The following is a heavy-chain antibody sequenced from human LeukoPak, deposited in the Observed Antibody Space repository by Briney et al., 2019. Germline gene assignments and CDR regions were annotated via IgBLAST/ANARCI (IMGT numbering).Heavy chain of an antibody. J-gene: IGHJ6*02. CDR2: ISWNSGSI. CDR3: AKAHGYYYYGMDV. Sequence: PGRSLRLSCAASGFTFDDYAMHWVRQAPGKGLEWVSGISWNSGSIGYADSVKGRFTISRDNAKNSLYLQMNSLRAEDTAVYYCAKAHGYYYYGMDVWGQGTTVTVSS. CDR1: GFTFDDYA. V-gene: IGHV3-9*01.